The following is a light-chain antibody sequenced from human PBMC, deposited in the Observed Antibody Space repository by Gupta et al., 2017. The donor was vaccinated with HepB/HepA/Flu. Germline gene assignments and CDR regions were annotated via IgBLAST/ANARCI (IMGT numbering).Light chain of an antibody. CDR2: GAS. CDR1: QSVVFNN. J-gene: IGKJ1*01. V-gene: IGKV3-20*01. Sequence: VLPQSPDTLSLSPGERATLSCRASQSVVFNNIAWFQQEPGQTPRLLIYGASIRAAGVPDRFSGSGSGTDFTLTISRLEPEDSAVFYCQEYGSSPWTFGQGTKLEIK. CDR3: QEYGSSPWT.